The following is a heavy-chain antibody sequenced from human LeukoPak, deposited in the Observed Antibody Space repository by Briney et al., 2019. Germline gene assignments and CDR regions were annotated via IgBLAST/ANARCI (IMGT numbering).Heavy chain of an antibody. Sequence: ASVKVSCKASGYTFTGYYMHWVRQAPGQGLEWMGWINPNSGGTNYAQKFQGRVTMTRDTSISTAYMELSRLRSEDTAVYYCAKDKDDFWSGYLHSPFDPWGGQGTLVTVSS. D-gene: IGHD3-3*01. CDR3: AKDKDDFWSGYLHSPFDPW. J-gene: IGHJ4*02. V-gene: IGHV1-2*02. CDR1: GYTFTGYY. CDR2: INPNSGGT.